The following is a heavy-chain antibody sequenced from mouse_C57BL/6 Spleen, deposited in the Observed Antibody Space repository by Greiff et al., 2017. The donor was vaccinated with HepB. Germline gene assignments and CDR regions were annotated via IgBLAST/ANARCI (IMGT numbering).Heavy chain of an antibody. D-gene: IGHD2-1*01. Sequence: EVKVVESGGGLVKPGGSLKLSCAASGFTFSSYAMSWVRQTPEKRLEWVATISDGGSYTYYPDNVKGRFTISRDNAKNNLYLQMSHLKSEDTAMYYGGGYGKGGNYWGQGTSVTVSS. CDR3: GGYGKGGNY. CDR2: ISDGGSYT. CDR1: GFTFSSYA. V-gene: IGHV5-4*03. J-gene: IGHJ4*01.